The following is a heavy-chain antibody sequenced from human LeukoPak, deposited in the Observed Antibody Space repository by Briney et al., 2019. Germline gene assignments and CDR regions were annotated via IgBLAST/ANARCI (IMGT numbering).Heavy chain of an antibody. J-gene: IGHJ6*02. CDR3: AKDELVRGYHYYYGMDV. CDR1: GFTFDDYA. Sequence: GGSLRLSCAASGFTFDDYAMHWVRQAPGKGLEWVSLISGDGGSTYYADSVKGRFTISRDNSKNSLYLQMNSLRTEDTALYYCAKDELVRGYHYYYGMDVWGQGTTVTVSS. D-gene: IGHD3-10*01. CDR2: ISGDGGST. V-gene: IGHV3-43*02.